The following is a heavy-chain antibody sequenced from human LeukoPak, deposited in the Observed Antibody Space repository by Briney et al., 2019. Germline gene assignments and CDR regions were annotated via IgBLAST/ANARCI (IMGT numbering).Heavy chain of an antibody. CDR3: ARDKRGMATTPLYYFDY. CDR1: GGSLSSYY. Sequence: PSETLSLTCPVSGGSLSSYYWSWLRQPAGKGLEWIGRIYTSGSTNYNPSLKSRVTMSVDTSKNQFSLKLSSVTAADTAVYYCARDKRGMATTPLYYFDYWGQGTLVTVSS. CDR2: IYTSGST. J-gene: IGHJ4*02. V-gene: IGHV4-4*07. D-gene: IGHD5-24*01.